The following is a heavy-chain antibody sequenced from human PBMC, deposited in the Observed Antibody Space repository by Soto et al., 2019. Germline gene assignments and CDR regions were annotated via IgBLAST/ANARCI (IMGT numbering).Heavy chain of an antibody. J-gene: IGHJ5*02. V-gene: IGHV1-18*04. CDR1: GYTFTSYG. CDR3: ARGLYCSSTSCYTEYNWFDP. D-gene: IGHD2-2*02. CDR2: ISAYNGNT. Sequence: ASVKISCKASGYTFTSYGISWVRQAPGQGLEWMGWISAYNGNTNYAQKLQGRVTMTTDTSTSTAYMELRSLRSDDTAVYYCARGLYCSSTSCYTEYNWFDPWGQGTLVTVSS.